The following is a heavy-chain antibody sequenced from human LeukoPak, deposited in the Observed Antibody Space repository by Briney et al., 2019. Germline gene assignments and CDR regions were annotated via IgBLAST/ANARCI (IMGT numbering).Heavy chain of an antibody. Sequence: PSETLSLTCTVSGGSISSYYWSWIRQPPGKGLEWIGYIYYSGSTNYNPSLKSRVTISVDTSKNQFSLKLSSVTAADTAVYYCARHYNAFNWFDPWGQGTLVTVSS. CDR1: GGSISSYY. CDR3: ARHYNAFNWFDP. J-gene: IGHJ5*02. CDR2: IYYSGST. V-gene: IGHV4-59*01. D-gene: IGHD3-10*01.